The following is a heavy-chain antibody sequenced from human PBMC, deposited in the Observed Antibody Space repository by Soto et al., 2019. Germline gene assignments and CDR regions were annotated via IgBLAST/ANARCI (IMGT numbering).Heavy chain of an antibody. CDR2: IRGFSPYT. CDR3: ARDRGYDAHDYYYNAMDV. CDR1: GFTFRTYT. D-gene: IGHD3-10*01. Sequence: PGGSLRLSCISSGFTFRTYTMNWVRQAPGKGLEWVSGIRGFSPYTFYAESVKGRFTISRDNAKSSLDLQMDSLRAEDTAVYYCARDRGYDAHDYYYNAMDVWGQGTTVTVSS. J-gene: IGHJ6*02. V-gene: IGHV3-21*01.